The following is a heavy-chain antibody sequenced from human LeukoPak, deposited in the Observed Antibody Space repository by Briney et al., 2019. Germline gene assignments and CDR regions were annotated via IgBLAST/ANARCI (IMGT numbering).Heavy chain of an antibody. CDR2: IYHSGST. V-gene: IGHV4-30-2*01. CDR1: GGSISSGGYY. D-gene: IGHD2-2*01. Sequence: PSETLSLTCTVSGGSISSGGYYWSWIRQPPGKGLEWIGYIYHSGSTYYNPSLKSRVTISVDRSKNQFSLKLSSVTAADTAVYYCARDLVVPAAKRGAFDIWGQGTMVTVSS. J-gene: IGHJ3*02. CDR3: ARDLVVPAAKRGAFDI.